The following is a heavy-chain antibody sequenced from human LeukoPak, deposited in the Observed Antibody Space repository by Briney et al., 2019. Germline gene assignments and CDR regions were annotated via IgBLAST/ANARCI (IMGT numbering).Heavy chain of an antibody. Sequence: PSETLSLTCAVYGGSFSGYYRSWIRQPPEKGLEWIGEIKHSGSTYYNPSLKSRVTMSVDTSKNQFSLKLNSVTAADTAVYYCARGRPPPPGITGTKDHFDYWGQGTLVTVSS. V-gene: IGHV4-34*01. CDR3: ARGRPPPPGITGTKDHFDY. CDR1: GGSFSGYY. D-gene: IGHD1-7*01. J-gene: IGHJ4*02. CDR2: IKHSGST.